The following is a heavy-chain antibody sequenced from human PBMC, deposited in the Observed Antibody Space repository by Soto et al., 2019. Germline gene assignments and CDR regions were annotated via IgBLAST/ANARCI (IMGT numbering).Heavy chain of an antibody. J-gene: IGHJ6*03. CDR2: INHSGST. CDR3: ARGLLVRNNGPPRWWEDYYYYMDV. CDR1: GGSFSGYY. D-gene: IGHD1-26*01. Sequence: SETLSLTCAVYGGSFSGYYWSWIRQPPGKGLEWIGEINHSGSTNYNPSLKSRVTISVDTSKNQFSLKLSSVTAADTAVYYCARGLLVRNNGPPRWWEDYYYYMDVWGKGTTVTVSS. V-gene: IGHV4-34*01.